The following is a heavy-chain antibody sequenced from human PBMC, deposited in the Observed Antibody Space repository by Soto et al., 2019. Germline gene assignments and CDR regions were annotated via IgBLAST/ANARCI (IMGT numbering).Heavy chain of an antibody. V-gene: IGHV1-69*06. Sequence: AASVKVSCKASGGTFSSYAISWVRQAPGQGLEWMGGIIPIFGTANYAQKFQGRVTITADKSTSTAYMELSSLRSEDTAVYYCARVWNYYDSRGHFAYWGQGSPVTVSS. J-gene: IGHJ4*02. CDR2: IIPIFGTA. D-gene: IGHD3-22*01. CDR1: GGTFSSYA. CDR3: ARVWNYYDSRGHFAY.